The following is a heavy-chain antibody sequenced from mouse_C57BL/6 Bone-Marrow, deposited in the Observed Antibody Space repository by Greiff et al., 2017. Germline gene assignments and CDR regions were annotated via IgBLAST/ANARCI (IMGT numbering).Heavy chain of an antibody. CDR3: ARWPILDSSGYVPDY. J-gene: IGHJ2*01. D-gene: IGHD3-2*02. CDR2: IYPGSGST. CDR1: GYTFTSYW. V-gene: IGHV1-55*01. Sequence: QVQLQQPGAELVKPGASVQMSCKASGYTFTSYWITWVKQRPGQGLEWIGDIYPGSGSTNYNEKFKSKATLTVDTSSSTAYMQLSSLTSEDSAVYYCARWPILDSSGYVPDYWGQGTTLTVSS.